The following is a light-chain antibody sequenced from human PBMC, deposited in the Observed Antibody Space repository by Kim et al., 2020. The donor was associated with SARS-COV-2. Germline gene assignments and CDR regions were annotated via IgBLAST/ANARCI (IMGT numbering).Light chain of an antibody. Sequence: GQSVTISCTGTSSDVGGYDYVSWYQQHPGKAPKLVIYDVTKRPSGVPDRFSGSKSGNTASLTISGLQAEDEADYYCCSYAGSPPYVFGTGTKVTVL. V-gene: IGLV2-11*01. CDR2: DVT. J-gene: IGLJ1*01. CDR1: SSDVGGYDY. CDR3: CSYAGSPPYV.